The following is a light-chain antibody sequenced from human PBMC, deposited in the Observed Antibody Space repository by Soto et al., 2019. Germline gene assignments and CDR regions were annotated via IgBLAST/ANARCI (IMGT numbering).Light chain of an antibody. J-gene: IGKJ1*01. CDR3: QKYNSAPQT. CDR1: QNINNY. Sequence: DIEITQNQSSLSASVGDRVTITCRASQNINNYLSWYQQRPGKAPKLLIYAASSLQSGVPSRFGGSGSGTGFTLTISSLQPEDVATYYCQKYNSAPQTSGQVTKVDIK. V-gene: IGKV1-39*01. CDR2: AAS.